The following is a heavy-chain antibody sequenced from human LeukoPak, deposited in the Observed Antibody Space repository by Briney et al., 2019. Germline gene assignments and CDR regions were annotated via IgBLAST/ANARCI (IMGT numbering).Heavy chain of an antibody. CDR3: ARDMDYDSSGYYCFDY. V-gene: IGHV1-2*02. D-gene: IGHD3-22*01. CDR2: INPNSGGT. Sequence: ASVKVSCKASGYTFTGYYMHWVRQAPGQGLEWMGWINPNSGGTNYAQKFQGRVTMTRDTSTSTVYMELSSLRSEDTAVYYCARDMDYDSSGYYCFDYWGQGTLVTVSS. CDR1: GYTFTGYY. J-gene: IGHJ4*02.